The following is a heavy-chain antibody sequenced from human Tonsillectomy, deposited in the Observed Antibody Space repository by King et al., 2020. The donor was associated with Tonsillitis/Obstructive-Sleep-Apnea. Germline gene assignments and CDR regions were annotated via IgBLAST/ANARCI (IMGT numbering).Heavy chain of an antibody. V-gene: IGHV5-51*01. CDR3: ARRGKAGTRNYYDY. CDR2: IYPDDSDI. D-gene: IGHD1-7*01. J-gene: IGHJ4*02. Sequence: QLVQSGAEVKKPGESLKISCKGSGYTFSNYWIGWVRQMPGKGLEWMGSIYPDDSDIIYSPSFQGQVTISADKSIITAYLQWSSLKASDAATYYWARRGKAGTRNYYDYWGQGTLVTVSS. CDR1: GYTFSNYW.